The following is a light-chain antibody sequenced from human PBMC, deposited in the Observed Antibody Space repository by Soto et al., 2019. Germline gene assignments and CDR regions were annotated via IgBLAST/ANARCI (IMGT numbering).Light chain of an antibody. CDR1: QSLVYSDGNIY. J-gene: IGKJ1*01. V-gene: IGKV2-30*01. Sequence: VLTQSPLSLPVTLGQPASISCRSSQSLVYSDGNIYLNWFHQRPGQSPRRLIYKASNRDSGVPDRFSGSGSGTDFTLSISRVEADDAGVYYCIQGISFTFGQGTRVEIK. CDR2: KAS. CDR3: IQGISFT.